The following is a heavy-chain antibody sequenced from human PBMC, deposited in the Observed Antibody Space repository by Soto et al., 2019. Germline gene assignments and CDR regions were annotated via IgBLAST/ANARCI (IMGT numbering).Heavy chain of an antibody. Sequence: QEQLQESGPGLVKPSQTLSLTCTVSGGSMNSHDYYWSWIRQPPGKGLEWIGYIHNSGSTYYNPSLKSRLTISSDTSTNPFSLRLNSVTAADTALYYCARGEVRGPFDIWGQGKMVTVSS. J-gene: IGHJ3*02. V-gene: IGHV4-30-4*01. CDR1: GGSMNSHDYY. CDR3: ARGEVRGPFDI. D-gene: IGHD3-10*01. CDR2: IHNSGST.